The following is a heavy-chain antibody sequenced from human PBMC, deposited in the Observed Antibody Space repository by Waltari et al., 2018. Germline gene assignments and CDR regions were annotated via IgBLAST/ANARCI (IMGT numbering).Heavy chain of an antibody. D-gene: IGHD5-12*01. J-gene: IGHJ5*02. V-gene: IGHV4-39*01. CDR1: Y. CDR2: MYYSGTT. CDR3: ARHWKRNGYRFDP. Sequence: YGGWVRQSPGKGPEWLGSMYYSGTTYYNPTLDSRLTISGDTSKNQFSLRLSSVTAADTAVYYCARHWKRNGYRFDPWGQGTRVTVSS.